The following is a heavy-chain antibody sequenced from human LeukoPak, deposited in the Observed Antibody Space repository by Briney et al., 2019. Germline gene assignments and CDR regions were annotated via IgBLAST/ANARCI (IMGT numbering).Heavy chain of an antibody. D-gene: IGHD2-2*01. V-gene: IGHV1-2*02. J-gene: IGHJ5*02. Sequence: ASVKVSCKASGYTFTGYYMHWVRQAPGQGLEWMGWINPNSGGTNYAQKFQGRVTVTRDTSISTAYMELSRLRSDDTAVYYCAREGDYCSSTSCYSPFDPWGQGTLVTVSS. CDR3: AREGDYCSSTSCYSPFDP. CDR1: GYTFTGYY. CDR2: INPNSGGT.